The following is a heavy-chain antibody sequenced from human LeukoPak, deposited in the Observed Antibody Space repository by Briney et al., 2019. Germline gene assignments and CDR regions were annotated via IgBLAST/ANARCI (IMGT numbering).Heavy chain of an antibody. CDR3: VTYFVNGGGRGH. Sequence: SETLSLTCIVSGGSVSSDIYHWSWIRQAPGKGLEWIGHNGNANYNPSLQSRVTISIDTSRNQFSLTLNTVTAADTATYFCVTYFVNGGGRGHWGPGALVTVSS. CDR1: GGSVSSDIYH. V-gene: IGHV4-61*01. J-gene: IGHJ4*02. D-gene: IGHD3-9*01. CDR2: HNGNA.